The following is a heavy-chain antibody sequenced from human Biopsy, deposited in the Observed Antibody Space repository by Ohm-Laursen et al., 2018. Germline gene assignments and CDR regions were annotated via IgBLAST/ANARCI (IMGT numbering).Heavy chain of an antibody. CDR2: INPDNGGT. Sequence: VASVKVSCKASGYTFTGYYLHWVRQAPGQGLEWMGWINPDNGGTIHAQKFQGRVTVTRDTSISTAYVEVTSLRSDDTAVYYCVRSRAGGATWGMDVWGQGTTVTVSS. CDR3: VRSRAGGATWGMDV. V-gene: IGHV1-2*02. CDR1: GYTFTGYY. J-gene: IGHJ6*02. D-gene: IGHD3-16*01.